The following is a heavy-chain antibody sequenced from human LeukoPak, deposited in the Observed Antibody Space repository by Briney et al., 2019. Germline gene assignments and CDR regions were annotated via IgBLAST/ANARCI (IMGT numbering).Heavy chain of an antibody. Sequence: SGPTLVKPTQTLTLTCTFSGFSLSTNGVGVGWIRQPPGKALEWLAVIYWNDDKRYSPSLKSRLTITKDTSKNQVVLTMTNMDPADTATYFCTQLGWWTPKNWGQGTLLTVSS. CDR1: GFSLSTNGVG. V-gene: IGHV2-5*01. J-gene: IGHJ4*02. CDR2: IYWNDDK. CDR3: TQLGWWTPKN. D-gene: IGHD2-15*01.